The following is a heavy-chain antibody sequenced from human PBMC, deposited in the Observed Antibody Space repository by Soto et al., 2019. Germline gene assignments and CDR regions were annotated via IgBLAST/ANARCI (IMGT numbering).Heavy chain of an antibody. CDR3: ARGSYDSYAGFFGMDV. J-gene: IGHJ6*02. CDR1: GYTFTSYG. Sequence: LVKVSCKASGYTFTSYGISWVRQAPGQGPEWMGGIIPFSGTVTYTQRFQGRLTLTADEPTKTAYMELSSLRSEDTAVYYCARGSYDSYAGFFGMDVWGQGTKVTVSS. CDR2: IIPFSGTV. V-gene: IGHV1-69*13. D-gene: IGHD3-10*01.